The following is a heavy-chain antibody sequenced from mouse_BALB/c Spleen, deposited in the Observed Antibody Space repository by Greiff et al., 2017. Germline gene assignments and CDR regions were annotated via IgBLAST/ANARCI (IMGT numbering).Heavy chain of an antibody. Sequence: EVQGVESGGGLVKPGGSLKLSCAASGFTFSSYAMSWVRQTPEKRLEWVASISSGGSTYYPDSVKGRFTISRDNARNILYLQMSSLRSEDTAMYYCARGGDYWGQGTTLTVSS. CDR2: ISSGGST. CDR1: GFTFSSYA. CDR3: ARGGDY. J-gene: IGHJ2*01. V-gene: IGHV5-6-5*01.